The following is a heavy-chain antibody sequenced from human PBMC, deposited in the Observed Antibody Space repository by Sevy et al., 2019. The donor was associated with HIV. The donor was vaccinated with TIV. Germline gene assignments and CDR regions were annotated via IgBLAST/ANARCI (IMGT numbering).Heavy chain of an antibody. CDR1: GFTFSNYA. V-gene: IGHV3-33*01. CDR2: IWSDGRFE. CDR3: ARGGYYYDNAAYYALDS. Sequence: GGSLRLSCAATGFTFSNYAMHWVRQTPGKGLEWVAIIWSDGRFENHGDSVKGRFTISRDNSKNTLYLQMNNVRVEDKAVYYCARGGYYYDNAAYYALDSWGQGTLVTVSS. D-gene: IGHD3-22*01. J-gene: IGHJ4*02.